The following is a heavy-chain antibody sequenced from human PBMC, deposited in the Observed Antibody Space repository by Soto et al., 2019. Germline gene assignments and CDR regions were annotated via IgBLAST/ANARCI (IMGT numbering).Heavy chain of an antibody. CDR1: GFTFSDYY. J-gene: IGHJ1*01. Sequence: GGPLRLSCAAAGFTFSDYYRSWIRQVPGKVLESVSYNSSSPSTIYNAVSVKGLFTISGDNAKISRYLSLNNLRAQDTAVHSCAGSFLWSGNYDFDHWDPEALGTTSS. CDR3: AGSFLWSGNYDFDH. V-gene: IGHV3-11*01. D-gene: IGHD3-3*01. CDR2: NSSSPSTI.